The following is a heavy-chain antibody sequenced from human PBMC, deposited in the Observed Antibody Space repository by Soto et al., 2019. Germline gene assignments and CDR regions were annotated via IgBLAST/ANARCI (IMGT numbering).Heavy chain of an antibody. V-gene: IGHV3-66*01. CDR3: ASVRYKRGQSLDY. D-gene: IGHD1-1*01. Sequence: EVQLVESGGGLVQPGGSLRLSCAASGFTFSSNCMSWVRQAPGKGLEWVSLIYSGGSTYYSDSVMGRFTIASDKSRNRLYSRILRLRVEAAAVYYCASVRYKRGQSLDYWGQGTLVTVSS. CDR2: IYSGGST. J-gene: IGHJ4*02. CDR1: GFTFSSNC.